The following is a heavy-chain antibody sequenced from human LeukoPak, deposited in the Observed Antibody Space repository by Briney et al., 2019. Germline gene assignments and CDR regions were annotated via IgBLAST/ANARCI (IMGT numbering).Heavy chain of an antibody. Sequence: GASVRLSCTASGYTFTGYYMHWVRQAPGQGLEWMGWINPNSGGTNYAQKFQGRVTMTRDTSISTDYMELSRLRSDDTAVYYCARDIGENFDYWGQGALVTVSS. D-gene: IGHD3-16*01. CDR1: GYTFTGYY. V-gene: IGHV1-2*02. J-gene: IGHJ4*02. CDR3: ARDIGENFDY. CDR2: INPNSGGT.